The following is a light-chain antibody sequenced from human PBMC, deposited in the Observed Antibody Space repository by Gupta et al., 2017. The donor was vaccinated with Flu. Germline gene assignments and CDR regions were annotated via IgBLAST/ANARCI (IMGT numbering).Light chain of an antibody. CDR2: AAS. Sequence: GDRVTITCRASQGVSSYLAWYQQKPGKAPNLLIYAASTLQSGVPSRFGGSGSGTDFTLTISSLQPEDFATYYCHQLQSYPLTFGGGTKVEIK. V-gene: IGKV1-9*01. CDR1: QGVSSY. J-gene: IGKJ4*01. CDR3: HQLQSYPLT.